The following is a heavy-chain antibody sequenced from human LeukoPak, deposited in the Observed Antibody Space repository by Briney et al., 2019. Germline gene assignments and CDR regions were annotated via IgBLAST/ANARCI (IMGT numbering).Heavy chain of an antibody. Sequence: PGGSLRLSCAASGFTFSSYGMHWVRQAPGKGLEWVAVIWYDGSNKYYADSVKGRFTISRDNSKNTLYLQMNSLRAEDTAVYYCARGSKWLLYAFDIWGQGTMVTVSS. CDR3: ARGSKWLLYAFDI. V-gene: IGHV3-33*01. CDR1: GFTFSSYG. D-gene: IGHD3-3*01. J-gene: IGHJ3*02. CDR2: IWYDGSNK.